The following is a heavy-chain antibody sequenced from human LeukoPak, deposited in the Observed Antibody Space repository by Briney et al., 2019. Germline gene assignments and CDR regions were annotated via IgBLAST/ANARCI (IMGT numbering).Heavy chain of an antibody. Sequence: VASVKVSCKASGYTFTSYDINWVRQATGQGLEWMGWMNPNSGNTGYAQKFQGRVTMTRNTSISTAYMELSSLRSEDTAVYYCARLSRSGWYRFDYWGQGTLVTVSS. J-gene: IGHJ4*02. CDR3: ARLSRSGWYRFDY. V-gene: IGHV1-8*01. CDR2: MNPNSGNT. CDR1: GYTFTSYD. D-gene: IGHD6-19*01.